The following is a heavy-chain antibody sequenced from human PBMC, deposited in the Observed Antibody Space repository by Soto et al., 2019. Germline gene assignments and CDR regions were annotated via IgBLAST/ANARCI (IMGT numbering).Heavy chain of an antibody. CDR2: IWYDGSNI. J-gene: IGHJ4*02. Sequence: QVQLVESGGGVVQPGRSLRLCCAASGFTFSSFGMHWVRQAPGKGLEGVAGIWYDGSNIYYADSVQGRFTISRDNSKNTLYLQMNSLRAEDTSIYYCARDPSSSWYDYWGQGALVTVSS. V-gene: IGHV3-33*01. CDR3: ARDPSSSWYDY. CDR1: GFTFSSFG. D-gene: IGHD6-13*01.